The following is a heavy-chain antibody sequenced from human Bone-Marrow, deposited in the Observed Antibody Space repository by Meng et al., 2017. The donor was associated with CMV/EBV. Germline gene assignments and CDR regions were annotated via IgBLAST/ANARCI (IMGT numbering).Heavy chain of an antibody. Sequence: GGSLRLSCAASGFTFSSYGMHWVRQAPGKGLEWVAFIRYDGSNKYYADSVKGRFTISRDNSKNTLYLQMNSLRAEDTAVYYCAKDLRTSSWYECYWGQGTLVTVSS. J-gene: IGHJ4*02. CDR3: AKDLRTSSWYECY. D-gene: IGHD6-13*01. V-gene: IGHV3-30*02. CDR1: GFTFSSYG. CDR2: IRYDGSNK.